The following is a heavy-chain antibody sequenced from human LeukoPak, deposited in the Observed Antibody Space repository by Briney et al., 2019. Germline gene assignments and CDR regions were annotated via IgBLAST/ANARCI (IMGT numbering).Heavy chain of an antibody. Sequence: ASVKVSCKASGYTFTGYYMHWVRQAPGQGLEWMGWINPNSGGTNYAQKFQGRVTMTRDTSISTAYMELSRLRSEDTAVYYCARGSYSSGNLDYWGQGTLVTVSS. CDR3: ARGSYSSGNLDY. CDR1: GYTFTGYY. V-gene: IGHV1-2*02. CDR2: INPNSGGT. D-gene: IGHD6-19*01. J-gene: IGHJ4*02.